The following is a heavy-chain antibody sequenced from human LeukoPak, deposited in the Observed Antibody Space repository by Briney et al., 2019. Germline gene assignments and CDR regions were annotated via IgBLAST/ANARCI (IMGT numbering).Heavy chain of an antibody. CDR1: GFTFSSYA. Sequence: GRSLRLSCAASGFTFSSYAMHWVRQAPGKGLEWVAVISYDGSNKYYADSLKGRFTISRDNSKNTLYLQMNSLSAEETAVYYCARGAARIAARPAEWYFDYWGQGTLVTVSS. CDR2: ISYDGSNK. CDR3: ARGAARIAARPAEWYFDY. D-gene: IGHD6-6*01. V-gene: IGHV3-30*04. J-gene: IGHJ4*02.